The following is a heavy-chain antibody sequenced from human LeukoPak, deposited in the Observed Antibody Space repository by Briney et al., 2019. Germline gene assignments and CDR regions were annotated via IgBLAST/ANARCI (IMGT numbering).Heavy chain of an antibody. CDR2: IYYSGNT. Sequence: PSETLSLTCTVSGGSISNKYWSWIRQPPGKGLEWIGYIYYSGNTNYNPSLKSRVTILVDTSKNQVSLKLSSVTAADTAMYFCARDWGVGGRPGYMDVWGKGTTVTVSS. CDR1: GGSISNKY. J-gene: IGHJ6*03. D-gene: IGHD6-6*01. CDR3: ARDWGVGGRPGYMDV. V-gene: IGHV4-59*01.